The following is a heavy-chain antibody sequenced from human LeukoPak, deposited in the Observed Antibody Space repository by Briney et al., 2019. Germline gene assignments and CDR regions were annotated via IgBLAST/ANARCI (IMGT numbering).Heavy chain of an antibody. Sequence: GGSLRLSCAASGFTFSSHAMHWVRQAPGKGLEYVSAISSNGGSTYYANSVKGRFTISRDNSKNTLYLQMGSLRAEDMAVYYCARGEWELPHHAFDIWGQGTMVTVSS. D-gene: IGHD1-26*01. CDR3: ARGEWELPHHAFDI. CDR1: GFTFSSHA. J-gene: IGHJ3*02. CDR2: ISSNGGST. V-gene: IGHV3-64*01.